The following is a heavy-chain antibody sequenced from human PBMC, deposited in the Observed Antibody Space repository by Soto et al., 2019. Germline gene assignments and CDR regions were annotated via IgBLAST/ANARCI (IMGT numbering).Heavy chain of an antibody. CDR3: ARSTRDYHDSSGYAINWFAP. CDR2: IYYSGST. Sequence: TLSITCTVSGGSISSGGYYWSWIRQHPGKGLEWIGYIYYSGSTYYNPSLKSRVTISVDTSKNQFSLKLSSVTAADTAVYYCARSTRDYHDSSGYAINWFAPWGQGTLVTV. CDR1: GGSISSGGYY. J-gene: IGHJ5*02. V-gene: IGHV4-31*03. D-gene: IGHD3-22*01.